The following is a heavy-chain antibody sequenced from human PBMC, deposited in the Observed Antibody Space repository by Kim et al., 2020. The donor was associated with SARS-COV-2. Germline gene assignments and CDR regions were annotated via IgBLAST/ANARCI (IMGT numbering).Heavy chain of an antibody. CDR3: ARDPYYYDYSVSIDS. Sequence: SVKVSCKASGGTFSSYAITWVRQAPGQGLEWVGGLIPISHTPSYAQKFQGRVTVTADEVTRTAYMQLSSLRSEDTAVYFCARDPYYYDYSVSIDSWGQGTRVTVSS. V-gene: IGHV1-69*13. J-gene: IGHJ4*02. D-gene: IGHD3-16*01. CDR2: LIPISHTP. CDR1: GGTFSSYA.